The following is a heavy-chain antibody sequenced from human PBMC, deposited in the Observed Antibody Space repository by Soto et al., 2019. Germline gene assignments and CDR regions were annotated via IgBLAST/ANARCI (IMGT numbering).Heavy chain of an antibody. Sequence: PGGSLRLSCAASGFTFSSYAMSWVRQAQGNGLEWVSVISCSGGSTYYADSVKGRFTISSDNSKNTLYRQMNSLRAEDTAVYYCAKAPIRSPYGMGVWGQGT. V-gene: IGHV3-23*01. J-gene: IGHJ6*02. CDR1: GFTFSSYA. CDR2: ISCSGGST. D-gene: IGHD2-15*01. CDR3: AKAPIRSPYGMGV.